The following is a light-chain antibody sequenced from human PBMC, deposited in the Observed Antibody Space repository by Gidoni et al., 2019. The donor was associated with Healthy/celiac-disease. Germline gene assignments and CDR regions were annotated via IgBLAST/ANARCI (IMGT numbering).Light chain of an antibody. J-gene: IGKJ4*01. Sequence: PATLSFSPGERATLSCRASQSVSSYLAWYQQKPGKAPRLLIYDASNRATGIPSRFSGSGSGTDFTLTISSLEPEDFAVYYCQQRSNCPLTFGGGTKVEIK. CDR3: QQRSNCPLT. V-gene: IGKV3-11*01. CDR1: QSVSSY. CDR2: DAS.